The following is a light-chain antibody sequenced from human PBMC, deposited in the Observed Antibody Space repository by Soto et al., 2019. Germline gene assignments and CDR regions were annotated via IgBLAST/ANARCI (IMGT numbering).Light chain of an antibody. V-gene: IGKV1-16*01. J-gene: IGKJ2*01. CDR2: AAS. Sequence: DIQMTQSPSSLSASVGDRVTITCRANLSVAYYLHWYQQKSGRVPKLLIYAASNLQRGVPSRFSGTGSGTEFTLTISSLQPDDFATYYCQQYNSYPYTFGQGTKVDIK. CDR1: LSVAYY. CDR3: QQYNSYPYT.